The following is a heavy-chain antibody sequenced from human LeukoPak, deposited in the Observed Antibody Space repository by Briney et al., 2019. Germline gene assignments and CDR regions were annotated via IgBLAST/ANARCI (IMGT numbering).Heavy chain of an antibody. CDR3: ARSSFRITIFGVVLNDAFDI. J-gene: IGHJ3*02. D-gene: IGHD3-3*01. Sequence: GGSLRLSCAASGFTFSSYAMSWVRQAPGKGLEWVSAISGSGGSTYYADSVKGRFTISRDNSKNTLYLQMNSLRAEDTAVYYCARSSFRITIFGVVLNDAFDIWGQGTMVTVSS. CDR2: ISGSGGST. V-gene: IGHV3-23*01. CDR1: GFTFSSYA.